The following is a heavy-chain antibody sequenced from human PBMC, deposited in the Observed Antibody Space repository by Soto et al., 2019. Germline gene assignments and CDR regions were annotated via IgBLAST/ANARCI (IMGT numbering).Heavy chain of an antibody. CDR3: ARDGRYCTWSDCRGDAFDV. J-gene: IGHJ3*01. Sequence: EVQLVESGGGLVQPGGSLRLSCAASGFSFSSHWMTWVRQTPGKGLEWVANIKEDGSQKYYVDSVKGRFTILRDNANNALSPLRNSLRVEDTAVYYCARDGRYCTWSDCRGDAFDVWGQGTVVTVSS. CDR2: IKEDGSQK. V-gene: IGHV3-7*01. CDR1: GFSFSSHW. D-gene: IGHD2-8*01.